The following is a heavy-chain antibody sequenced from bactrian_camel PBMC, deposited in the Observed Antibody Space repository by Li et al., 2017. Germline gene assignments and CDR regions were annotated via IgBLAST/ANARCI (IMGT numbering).Heavy chain of an antibody. V-gene: IGHV3-2*01. D-gene: IGHD7*01. CDR1: GFALTSHT. CDR2: ISKTGTYT. CDR3: AADLSAPNCWGFSTSEYNY. Sequence: HVQLVESGGGLVQPGGSLRVSCVASGFALTSHTMGWIRQAPGKGLEWVSTISKTGTYTYYADSVKGRSTISRDNAESTVYLQMNSLKPMDTAIYYCAADLSAPNCWGFSTSEYNYWGQGTQVTVS. J-gene: IGHJ4*01.